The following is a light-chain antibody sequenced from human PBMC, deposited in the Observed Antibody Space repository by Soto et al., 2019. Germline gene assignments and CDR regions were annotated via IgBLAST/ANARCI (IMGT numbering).Light chain of an antibody. V-gene: IGKV2-28*01. CDR3: IQAVQTPRT. CDR1: QSLLHSNGYNY. J-gene: IGKJ2*01. Sequence: DIVMTQSPLSLPVTPGEPASISCRASQSLLHSNGYNYLDRYLQKPGQSPQLLIYAGSNRASRVPDRFSGRGSATDCTLKISRVEAEDVGTYYCIQAVQTPRTVGPGTKLEIK. CDR2: AGS.